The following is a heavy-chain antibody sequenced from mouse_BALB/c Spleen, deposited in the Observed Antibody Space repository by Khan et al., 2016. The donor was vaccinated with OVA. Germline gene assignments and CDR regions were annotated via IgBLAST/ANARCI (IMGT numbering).Heavy chain of an antibody. CDR1: GFTFSTYA. D-gene: IGHD1-1*01. J-gene: IGHJ3*01. V-gene: IGHV5-9-3*01. CDR3: ARHNDGPFAY. CDR2: ISSGGDNI. Sequence: EVQLQESGGDLVKPGGSLILSCSASGFTFSTYAMSWVRQTPEKRLEWVATISSGGDNIFYPDILKGRFTISRDNAKNTLYRQRSSLRSEDTAMYYCARHNDGPFAYWGQATLVTVSA.